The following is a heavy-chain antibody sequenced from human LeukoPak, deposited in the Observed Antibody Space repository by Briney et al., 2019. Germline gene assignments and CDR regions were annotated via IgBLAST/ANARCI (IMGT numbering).Heavy chain of an antibody. CDR3: VKDRGIAAALYYFDY. V-gene: IGHV3-64D*09. D-gene: IGHD6-13*01. CDR2: ISSNGGST. CDR1: GXTFSSYA. J-gene: IGHJ4*02. Sequence: PGGSLRLSFSASGXTFSSYAMHWVRQAPGKGLEYVSAISSNGGSTYYADSVKGRFTISRDNSKNTLYLQMSSLRAEDTAVYYCVKDRGIAAALYYFDYWGQGTLVTVSS.